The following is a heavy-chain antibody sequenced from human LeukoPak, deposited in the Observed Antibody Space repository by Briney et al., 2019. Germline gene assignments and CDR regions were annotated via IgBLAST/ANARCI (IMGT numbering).Heavy chain of an antibody. V-gene: IGHV3-21*01. J-gene: IGHJ4*02. D-gene: IGHD2-15*01. CDR1: GFPFSSYS. Sequence: PGGSLRLSCAASGFPFSSYSMNWVRQAPGKGLEWVSSISSSSSYIYYADSVKGRFTISRDNAKNSLYLQMNSLRAEDTAVYYCARVSGAALLPDYWGQGTLVTVSS. CDR3: ARVSGAALLPDY. CDR2: ISSSSSYI.